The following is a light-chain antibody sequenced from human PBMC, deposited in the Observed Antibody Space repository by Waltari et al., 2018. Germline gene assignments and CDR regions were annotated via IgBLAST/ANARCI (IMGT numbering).Light chain of an antibody. V-gene: IGKV1-5*01. CDR3: LQYNSYSRGT. Sequence: DIQMTQSPPTLSASVGDTVTITCRASQIIGNWLAWYHQKPGKAPKLLIFHASSLESGVPSRFSGSGSGPEFTLTISSLQPDDFATYYCLQYNSYSRGTFGQGTKVEIK. J-gene: IGKJ1*01. CDR2: HAS. CDR1: QIIGNW.